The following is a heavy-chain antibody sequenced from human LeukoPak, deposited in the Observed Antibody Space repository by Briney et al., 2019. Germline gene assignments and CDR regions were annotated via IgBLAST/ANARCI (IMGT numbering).Heavy chain of an antibody. CDR2: IIPILGIA. D-gene: IGHD2-15*01. CDR1: GGTFSSYA. CDR3: ASSLVGLYYYYY. J-gene: IGHJ4*02. Sequence: SVKVSCKASGGTFSSYAISWVRQAPGQGLEWMGRIIPILGIANYAQKFQGRVTITADKSTSTAYMELSSLRSEDTAVYYCASSLVGLYYYYYWGQGTLVTVSS. V-gene: IGHV1-69*04.